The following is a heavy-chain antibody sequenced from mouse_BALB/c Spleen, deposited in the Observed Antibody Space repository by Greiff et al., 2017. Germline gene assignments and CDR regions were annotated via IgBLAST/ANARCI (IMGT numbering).Heavy chain of an antibody. CDR3: ASADYRYDGRVYAMDY. D-gene: IGHD2-14*01. Sequence: EVQLQQSGPELVKPGASMKISCKASGYSFTGYTMNWVKQSHGKNLEWIGLINPYNGGTSYNQKFKGKATLTVDKSSSTAYMELLSLTSEDSAVYYCASADYRYDGRVYAMDYWGQGTSVTVSS. CDR1: GYSFTGYT. CDR2: INPYNGGT. V-gene: IGHV1-18*01. J-gene: IGHJ4*01.